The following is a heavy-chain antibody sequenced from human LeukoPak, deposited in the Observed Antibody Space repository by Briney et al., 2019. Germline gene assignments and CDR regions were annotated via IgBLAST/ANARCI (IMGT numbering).Heavy chain of an antibody. V-gene: IGHV3-23*01. Sequence: GSLRLSCAASGFTFSSYAMSWVRQAPGKGLEWVSVISGSGDSTKYADSVKGRFTISRDNSKNTLYLQMNRLRAEDTAVYYCAKDAVQTIGQWPYYFDYWGQGTLVTVSS. J-gene: IGHJ4*02. D-gene: IGHD6-19*01. CDR2: ISGSGDST. CDR1: GFTFSSYA. CDR3: AKDAVQTIGQWPYYFDY.